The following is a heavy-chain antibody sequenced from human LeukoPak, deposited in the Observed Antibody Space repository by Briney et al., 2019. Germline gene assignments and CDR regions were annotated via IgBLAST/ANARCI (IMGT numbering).Heavy chain of an antibody. CDR1: GFTFSSYA. V-gene: IGHV3-23*01. CDR3: AGHYYDSSGYYLSDAFDI. D-gene: IGHD3-22*01. J-gene: IGHJ3*02. CDR2: ISGSGGST. Sequence: GGSLRLSCAASGFTFSSYAMSWVRQAPGEGLEWVSAISGSGGSTYYADSVKGRFTISRDNSKNTLYLQMNSLRAEDTAVYYCAGHYYDSSGYYLSDAFDIWGQGTMVTVSS.